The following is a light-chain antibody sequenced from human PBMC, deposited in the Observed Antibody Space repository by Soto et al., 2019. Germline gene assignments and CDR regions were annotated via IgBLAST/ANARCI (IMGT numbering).Light chain of an antibody. J-gene: IGKJ1*01. Sequence: DIQMTQSPSSLSASVGDIVTITCRASQSISSYLNWYQQKPGKAPKLLIYSASNLQSGVPSRFSGSGSGTDFTLTISSLQPEDFATYYCQQSYFTPTWTFGQGTKVDIK. CDR3: QQSYFTPTWT. CDR1: QSISSY. CDR2: SAS. V-gene: IGKV1-39*01.